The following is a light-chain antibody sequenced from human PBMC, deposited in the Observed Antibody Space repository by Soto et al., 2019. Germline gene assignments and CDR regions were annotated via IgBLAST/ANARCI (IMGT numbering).Light chain of an antibody. CDR3: QQYRSSPPLT. Sequence: EIVLTQSPGTLSLSPGERATLSCRASQSVSSSYLAWYQQKPGQAPRLLIYGASSRATGIPDRFSGSGSGTDFTLTISRLEPEDFAVYYCQQYRSSPPLTFGGGTKV. J-gene: IGKJ4*01. CDR1: QSVSSSY. V-gene: IGKV3-20*01. CDR2: GAS.